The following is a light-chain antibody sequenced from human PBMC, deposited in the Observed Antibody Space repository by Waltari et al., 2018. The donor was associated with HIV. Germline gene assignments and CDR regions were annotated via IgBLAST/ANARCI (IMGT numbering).Light chain of an antibody. J-gene: IGLJ2*01. V-gene: IGLV1-44*01. CDR1: ASTIGTNP. Sequence: QSVLTQPPSASGTPGQRVTISCSGGASTIGTNPVQWYQHFQGTAPKLLIYSSNPVSSGVPVRFSASKSGTSASLTISGLQSEDEAHYFCATWDDTGDGPMVFGRGTKVTVI. CDR3: ATWDDTGDGPMV. CDR2: SSN.